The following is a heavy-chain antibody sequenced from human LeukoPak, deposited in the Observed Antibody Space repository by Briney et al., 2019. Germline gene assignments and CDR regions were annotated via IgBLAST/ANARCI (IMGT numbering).Heavy chain of an antibody. CDR1: GFTVSSSY. D-gene: IGHD3-22*01. CDR3: ARGSHYDSSGFTLFDL. V-gene: IGHV3-66*01. J-gene: IGHJ2*01. CDR2: IYSGGST. Sequence: GGSLRLSCAASGFTVSSSYMSWVRQAPGKGLEWVSVIYSGGSTYYADSVKGRFTISRDNYKNTLYLQMNSLRAEDTAVYYCARGSHYDSSGFTLFDLWGRGTLVTVSS.